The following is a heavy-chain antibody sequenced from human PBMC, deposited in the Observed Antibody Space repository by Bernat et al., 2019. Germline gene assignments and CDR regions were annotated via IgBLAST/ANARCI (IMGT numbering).Heavy chain of an antibody. Sequence: QVQLVESGGGVVQPGRSLRLSCAASGFTFRSYGMQWVRQAPGKGLEWVVGISYDGNYKYYADSMKGRFTISRDNAKNTLYLQMNSLRAEDTAVYYCATLRRDYGDYFADYWGQGTLVTVSS. D-gene: IGHD4-17*01. CDR3: ATLRRDYGDYFADY. CDR2: ISYDGNYK. CDR1: GFTFRSYG. J-gene: IGHJ4*02. V-gene: IGHV3-33*01.